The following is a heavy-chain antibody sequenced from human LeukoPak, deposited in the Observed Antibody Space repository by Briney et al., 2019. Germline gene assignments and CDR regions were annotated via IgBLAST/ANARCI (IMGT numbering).Heavy chain of an antibody. D-gene: IGHD2/OR15-2a*01. CDR2: IKEDGSAK. Sequence: GGSLRLSCAASGFIFTNYWMTWVRQAPGKGLEWVANIKEDGSAKYYVDSVKGRFTISRDNAKNSLFLQMNSLRAEDTAVYYCARDVGYFTFDHWGQGTLVTVSS. V-gene: IGHV3-7*01. J-gene: IGHJ4*02. CDR3: ARDVGYFTFDH. CDR1: GFIFTNYW.